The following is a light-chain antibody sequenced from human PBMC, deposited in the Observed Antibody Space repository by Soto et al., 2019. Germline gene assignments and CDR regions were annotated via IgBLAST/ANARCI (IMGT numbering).Light chain of an antibody. CDR2: END. J-gene: IGLJ2*01. CDR1: SSNIGNRY. Sequence: QSVLTQPPSVSAAPGQKVTISCSGSSSNIGNRYVSWYQQLPGTAPKLLMYENDKRPSGIPDRFSGSKSGTSASLGITGLQTGDEADYYCGTWDDSLKSGVFGGGTKLTVL. CDR3: GTWDDSLKSGV. V-gene: IGLV1-51*02.